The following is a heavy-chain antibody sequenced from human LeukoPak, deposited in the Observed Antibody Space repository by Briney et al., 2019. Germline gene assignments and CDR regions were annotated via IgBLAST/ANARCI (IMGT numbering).Heavy chain of an antibody. CDR3: AKDYYDRAYGMDV. D-gene: IGHD3-22*01. V-gene: IGHV3-30*02. J-gene: IGHJ6*02. CDR2: IRYDGSNK. Sequence: GGSLRLSCAASGFTFSSYGMHWVRQAPGKGLEWVAFIRYDGSNKYYADSVKGRFTISRDNSKNTLYLQMNSLRAEDTAVYYCAKDYYDRAYGMDVWGQGTTVTVSS. CDR1: GFTFSSYG.